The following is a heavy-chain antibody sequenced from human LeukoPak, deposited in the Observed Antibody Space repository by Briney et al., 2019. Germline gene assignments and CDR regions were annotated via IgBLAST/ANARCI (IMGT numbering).Heavy chain of an antibody. V-gene: IGHV1-69*13. Sequence: SVKVSCKASGGTFSSYAISWVRQAPGQGLEWMGGIIPIFGTANYAQKFQGRVTITADESTSTAYMELSSLRSEDTAVYYCARDWVEPPTIFGVVIKASLVSWGQGTLVTVSS. CDR3: ARDWVEPPTIFGVVIKASLVS. CDR1: GGTFSSYA. D-gene: IGHD3-3*01. J-gene: IGHJ4*02. CDR2: IIPIFGTA.